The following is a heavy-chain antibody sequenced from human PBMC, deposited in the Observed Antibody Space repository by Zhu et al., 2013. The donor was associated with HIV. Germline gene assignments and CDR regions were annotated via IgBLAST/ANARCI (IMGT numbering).Heavy chain of an antibody. CDR3: ARAPSRTERAGSRLYNWFDP. V-gene: IGHV1-8*01. CDR1: GYTFTSYD. J-gene: IGHJ5*02. D-gene: IGHD1-1*01. CDR2: MNPNSGNT. Sequence: QVQLVQSGAEVKNPGASVKVSCKSSGYTFTSYDINWVRQATGQGLEWMGWMNPNSGNTGYAQKFQGRLTMTRETSISTAYMELSRLEFEDTALYYCARAPSRTERAGSRLYNWFDPWAREPWSPSPQ.